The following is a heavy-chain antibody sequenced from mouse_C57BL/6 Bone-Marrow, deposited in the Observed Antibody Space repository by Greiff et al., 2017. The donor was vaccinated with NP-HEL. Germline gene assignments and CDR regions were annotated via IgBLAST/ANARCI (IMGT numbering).Heavy chain of an antibody. CDR3: TPTVVATD. CDR1: GFNIKDDY. CDR2: IDPENGDT. D-gene: IGHD1-1*01. V-gene: IGHV14-4*01. J-gene: IGHJ2*01. Sequence: EVQLQQSGAELVRPGASVKLSCTASGFNIKDDYMHWVKQRPEQGLEWIGWIDPENGDTEYASKFQGKATITADTSSNTAYLQLSSLTSEDTADYYCTPTVVATDWGQGTTLTVSS.